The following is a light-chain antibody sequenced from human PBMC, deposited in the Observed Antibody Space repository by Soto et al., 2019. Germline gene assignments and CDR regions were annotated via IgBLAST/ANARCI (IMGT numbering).Light chain of an antibody. CDR1: SSDIGSYNL. Sequence: QSALTQPASVSGSPGQSITISCTGTSSDIGSYNLVSWYQQHPGKAPKLMIYELNKRPSGVSNRFSGSKSGNTASLTISGLQAEDEADYYCCAYASPSTGMFGGGTKVTVL. V-gene: IGLV2-23*02. CDR2: ELN. J-gene: IGLJ3*02. CDR3: CAYASPSTGM.